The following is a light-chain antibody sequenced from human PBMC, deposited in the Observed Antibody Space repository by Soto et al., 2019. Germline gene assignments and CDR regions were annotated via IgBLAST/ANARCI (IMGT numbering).Light chain of an antibody. J-gene: IGKJ3*01. CDR1: QSIGSW. CDR2: DAS. Sequence: DIQMTQSPATLFASVGDRVTITCRASQSIGSWLAWYQQKPGKAPKLLIFDASSLESGVPSRFSGSGSGTEFTLTISSLQPDDFATYYCQRPGVFGPGTKVDIK. CDR3: QRPGV. V-gene: IGKV1-5*01.